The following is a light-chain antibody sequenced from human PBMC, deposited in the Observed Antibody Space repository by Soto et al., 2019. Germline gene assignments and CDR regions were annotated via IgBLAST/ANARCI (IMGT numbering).Light chain of an antibody. CDR1: QGIRND. Sequence: AIQMNQSPSSLSASLGDRVTITCRASQGIRNDLGWYQQKPGKAPRLLIYAASSLQSGVPSKFSGSGSGTDFTLTISSLQPEDFATYYCLQDYSYPWTFGQWTKVEI. CDR3: LQDYSYPWT. J-gene: IGKJ1*01. V-gene: IGKV1-6*01. CDR2: AAS.